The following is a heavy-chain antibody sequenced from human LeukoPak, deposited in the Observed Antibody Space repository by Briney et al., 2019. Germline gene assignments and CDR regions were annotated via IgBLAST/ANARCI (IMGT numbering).Heavy chain of an antibody. V-gene: IGHV4-59*01. CDR2: IYYSGST. CDR1: GGSFSSYY. J-gene: IGHJ3*02. Sequence: SETLSLTCTVSGGSFSSYYWSWMRQSPGKGLEWFGYIYYSGSTNYNPSLKSRVTISVETAKNQFSLKLTSVTAADTAVYYCARTAWGSAFDIWGQGTTVTVSS. CDR3: ARTAWGSAFDI. D-gene: IGHD7-27*01.